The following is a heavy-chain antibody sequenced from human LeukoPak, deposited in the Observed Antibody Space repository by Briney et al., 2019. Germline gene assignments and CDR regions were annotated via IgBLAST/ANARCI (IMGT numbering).Heavy chain of an antibody. V-gene: IGHV4-59*01. Sequence: SETLSLTCTVSGGSISSYYWSWIRQPPGKGLEWIGYIYYSGSTNYNPSLKSRVTISVDTSKNQFSLKLSSVTAADTAVYYCARGVWLARDYWGQGTLVTVSS. CDR1: GGSISSYY. CDR2: IYYSGST. D-gene: IGHD6-19*01. J-gene: IGHJ4*02. CDR3: ARGVWLARDY.